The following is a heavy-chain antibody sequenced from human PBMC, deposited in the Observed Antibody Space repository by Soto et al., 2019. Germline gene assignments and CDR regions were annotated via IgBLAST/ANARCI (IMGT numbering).Heavy chain of an antibody. CDR2: ISYDGSNK. CDR3: AKDDNKELEWLTYYMDV. D-gene: IGHD3-3*01. V-gene: IGHV3-30*18. Sequence: QVQLVESGGGVVQPGRSLRLSCAASGFTFSSYGMHWVRQAPGKGLEWVAVISYDGSNKYYADSVKGRFTISRDNSKNTLYLQMNSLRAEDTAVYYCAKDDNKELEWLTYYMDVWGKGTTVTVSS. CDR1: GFTFSSYG. J-gene: IGHJ6*03.